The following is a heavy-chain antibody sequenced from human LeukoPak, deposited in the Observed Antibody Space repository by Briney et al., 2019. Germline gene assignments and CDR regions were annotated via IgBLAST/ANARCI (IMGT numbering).Heavy chain of an antibody. D-gene: IGHD3-10*01. V-gene: IGHV3-9*01. J-gene: IGHJ6*02. Sequence: GGSLRLSCAASGFKFDDFAMHWVRQAPGKGLEWVSGIIWDSSSIGYADSVKGRFTISRDNAKNSLYLQMNSLRAEDTAIYYCVTQEFADLALDVWGQGTTVTVSS. CDR2: IIWDSSSI. CDR3: VTQEFADLALDV. CDR1: GFKFDDFA.